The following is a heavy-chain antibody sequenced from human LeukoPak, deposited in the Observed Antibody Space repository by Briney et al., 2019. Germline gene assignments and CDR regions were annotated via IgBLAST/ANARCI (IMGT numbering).Heavy chain of an antibody. CDR1: GFTFSSYW. Sequence: GGSLRLSCAASGFTFSSYWMSWVRQAPGKGLEWVANIKQDGSEKYYVDSVKGRFTISRDNAKNSLYLQMNSLRAEDTAVYYCARDLHAYDSSGYYEGYFDYWGQGTLVTVSS. V-gene: IGHV3-7*01. CDR3: ARDLHAYDSSGYYEGYFDY. D-gene: IGHD3-22*01. CDR2: IKQDGSEK. J-gene: IGHJ4*02.